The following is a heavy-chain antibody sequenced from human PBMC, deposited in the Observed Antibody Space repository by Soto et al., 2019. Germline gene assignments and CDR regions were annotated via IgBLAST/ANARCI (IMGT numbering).Heavy chain of an antibody. V-gene: IGHV3-48*02. D-gene: IGHD1-1*01. CDR1: GFSFSSYS. CDR2: ISSGSSTK. J-gene: IGHJ4*02. Sequence: EVQLVESGGGLVQPGGSLRLSCAASGFSFSSYSMNWVRQAPGKGLEWVAYISSGSSTKSYADSVKGRFTISRDNAKNSLSLQMNRLRDEDTAVYYCARNSVAGWNPFYYWGQGTLVTVTS. CDR3: ARNSVAGWNPFYY.